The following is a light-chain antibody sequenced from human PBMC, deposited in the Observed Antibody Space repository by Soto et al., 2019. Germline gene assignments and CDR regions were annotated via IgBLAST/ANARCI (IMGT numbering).Light chain of an antibody. CDR3: QSYDNILSDVI. CDR1: SSNIGSFYD. V-gene: IGLV1-40*01. CDR2: GDN. J-gene: IGLJ2*01. Sequence: QAVVTQPPSVSGAPGQRVTIPCTGSSSNIGSFYDVHWYQQLPGAVPKLLIYGDNNRPSGVPDRFSGSKSGTSASLAITGLQAEDEADYYCQSYDNILSDVIFGGGTKLTVL.